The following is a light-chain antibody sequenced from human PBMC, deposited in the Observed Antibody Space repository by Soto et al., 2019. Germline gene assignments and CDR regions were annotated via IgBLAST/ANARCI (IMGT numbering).Light chain of an antibody. J-gene: IGKJ1*01. CDR1: QRIRSN. CDR3: QQRTNWWT. V-gene: IGKV3-11*01. Sequence: EIVLTQSPATLSLSPGERATLSCRASQRIRSNLAWYQHKPGQAPRLLIYDASTRATGVPARFSGSGFGTDFSLTISSLAPDDFAVYYCQQRTNWWTFGQGTKVEIK. CDR2: DAS.